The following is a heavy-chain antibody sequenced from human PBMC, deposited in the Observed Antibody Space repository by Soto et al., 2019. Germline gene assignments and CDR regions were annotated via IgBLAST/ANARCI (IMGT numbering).Heavy chain of an antibody. J-gene: IGHJ4*01. CDR3: ARGIGSSRSWDYFDY. CDR1: GFTFSTYP. Sequence: EVQVVESGGGLVQPGRSLRLSCTASGFTFSTYPMHWVRQAPGKGLEYVSAISTDGSSTYYANSVKGRFTISRDNSKNTLYLQMGSLRADDMAIYYCARGIGSSRSWDYFDYWGQGTLVTVSS. CDR2: ISTDGSST. V-gene: IGHV3-64*01. D-gene: IGHD6-13*01.